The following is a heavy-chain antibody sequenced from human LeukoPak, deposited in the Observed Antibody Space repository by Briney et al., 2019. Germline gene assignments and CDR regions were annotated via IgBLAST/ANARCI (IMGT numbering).Heavy chain of an antibody. CDR2: IYYSGST. CDR1: GGSISSYY. D-gene: IGHD3-16*02. CDR3: ARLRDDYVWGSYPGYYFDY. V-gene: IGHV4-59*08. Sequence: SETLSLTCTVSGGSISSYYWSWIRQSPGKGLEWIGYIYYSGSTNYNPSLKSRVTISVDTSKNQFSLKLSSVTAADTAVYYCARLRDDYVWGSYPGYYFDYWGQGTLVTVSS. J-gene: IGHJ4*02.